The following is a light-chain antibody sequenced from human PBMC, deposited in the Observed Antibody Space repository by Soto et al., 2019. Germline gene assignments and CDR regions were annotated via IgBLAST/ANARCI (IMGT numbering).Light chain of an antibody. CDR3: QSYGSSLSGPGV. Sequence: QSVLTQPPSVSGAPGQRVTISCTGSSSNIGAGYDVHWYQQLPGTAPKLLIYGNSNRPSGVPDRFSGSKSGTSASLAITGLQAEDEADYYCQSYGSSLSGPGVFGTGTKVTVL. CDR1: SSNIGAGYD. CDR2: GNS. V-gene: IGLV1-40*01. J-gene: IGLJ1*01.